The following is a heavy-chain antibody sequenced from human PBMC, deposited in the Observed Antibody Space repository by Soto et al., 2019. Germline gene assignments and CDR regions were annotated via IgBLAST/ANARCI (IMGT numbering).Heavy chain of an antibody. CDR2: IYYSGST. CDR3: ARPGARGETAMALGD. J-gene: IGHJ4*02. Sequence: PSETLSLTCTVSGGSISSSSYYWGWIRQPPGKGLEWIGYIYYSGSTNYNPSLKSRVTISVDTSKNQFSLKLSSVTAADTAVYYCARPGARGETAMALGDWGQGILVTVSS. D-gene: IGHD5-18*01. CDR1: GGSISSSSYY. V-gene: IGHV4-61*05.